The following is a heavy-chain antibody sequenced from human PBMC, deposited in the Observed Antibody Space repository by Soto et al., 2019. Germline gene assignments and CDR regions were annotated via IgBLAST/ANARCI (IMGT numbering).Heavy chain of an antibody. J-gene: IGHJ6*02. CDR1: GFTVSSNY. Sequence: EVQLVESGGGLVQPGGSLRLSCAASGFTVSSNYMSWVRQAPGKGLEWVSGIYSDGSTYYADAVKGRFTIYRHNSKNTLYLQMNSLRAEDTAVYYCARDPYYDSSGYLAANGMDVWGQGTTVTVSS. V-gene: IGHV3-53*04. D-gene: IGHD3-22*01. CDR2: IYSDGST. CDR3: ARDPYYDSSGYLAANGMDV.